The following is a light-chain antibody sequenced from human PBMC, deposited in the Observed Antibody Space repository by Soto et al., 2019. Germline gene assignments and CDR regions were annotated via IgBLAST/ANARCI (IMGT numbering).Light chain of an antibody. V-gene: IGKV3-20*01. CDR2: GAS. CDR3: QQYGSSPRT. CDR1: QSVSSNF. Sequence: EIVLTQSPGTLSLSPGERATLSCRASQSVSSNFLAWYQQKPGRAPRLLIYGASNRATGIPDRFSGSGSGTDYTLTISRLEPEDFAVYYCQQYGSSPRTFGQGTKVDI. J-gene: IGKJ1*01.